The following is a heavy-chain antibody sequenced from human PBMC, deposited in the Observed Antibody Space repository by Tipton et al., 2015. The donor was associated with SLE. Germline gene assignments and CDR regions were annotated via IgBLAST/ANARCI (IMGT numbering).Heavy chain of an antibody. CDR2: IWYDGSNK. CDR1: GFTVSRNY. Sequence: SLRLSCAAAGFTVSRNYMSWVRQAPGKGLEWVAVIWYDGSNKYYADSVKGRFTISRDNSKNTLYLQMNSLRAEDTAVYYCANQLVNYYYGMDVWGQGTTVTVSS. J-gene: IGHJ6*02. D-gene: IGHD6-13*01. V-gene: IGHV3-33*08. CDR3: ANQLVNYYYGMDV.